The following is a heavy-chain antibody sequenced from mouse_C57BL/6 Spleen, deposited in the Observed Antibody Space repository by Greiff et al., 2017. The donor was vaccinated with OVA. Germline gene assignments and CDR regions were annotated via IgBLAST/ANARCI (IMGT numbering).Heavy chain of an antibody. J-gene: IGHJ4*01. Sequence: VKLVESGPGLVQPSQSLSITCTVSGFSLTSYGVHWVRQSPGKGLEWLGVIWSGGSTDYNAAVISRLSISKDNSKSQVFFKMNSLQADDTAIYYCARKNAMDYWGQGTSVTVSS. CDR1: GFSLTSYG. CDR3: ARKNAMDY. CDR2: IWSGGST. V-gene: IGHV2-2*01.